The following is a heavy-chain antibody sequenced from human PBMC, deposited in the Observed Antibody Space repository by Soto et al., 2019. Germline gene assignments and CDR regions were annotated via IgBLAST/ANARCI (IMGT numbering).Heavy chain of an antibody. Sequence: PSETLSLTCSVSDDSISSSTYYWGWIRQPPGKGLEWLGYIFYTGSTYKNPSLKSRVTISADSSKNQFSVNLTSVSATDTAVYYCARRPSSGYAYYFDYWVQGILVTVSS. D-gene: IGHD3-22*01. J-gene: IGHJ4*02. CDR1: DDSISSSTYY. CDR3: ARRPSSGYAYYFDY. V-gene: IGHV4-39*01. CDR2: IFYTGST.